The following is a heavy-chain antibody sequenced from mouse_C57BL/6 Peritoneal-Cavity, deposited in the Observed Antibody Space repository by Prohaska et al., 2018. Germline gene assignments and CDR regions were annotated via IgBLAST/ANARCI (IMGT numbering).Heavy chain of an antibody. Sequence: QSHGKSLEWIGDINPNNGGTSYNQKFKGKATLTVDKSSSTAYMELRSLTSEDSAVYYCARWDDYGFDYWGQGTTLTVSS. V-gene: IGHV1-26*01. CDR3: ARWDDYGFDY. CDR2: INPNNGGT. D-gene: IGHD2-4*01. J-gene: IGHJ2*01.